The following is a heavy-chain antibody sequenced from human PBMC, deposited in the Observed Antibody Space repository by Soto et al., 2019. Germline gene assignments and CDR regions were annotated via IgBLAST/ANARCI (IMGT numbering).Heavy chain of an antibody. V-gene: IGHV1-69*02. CDR3: ASAAGDSDAFDI. Sequence: ASVKVSCKASGGTFSSYTISWVRQAPGQGLEWMGRIIPILGIANYAQKFQGRVTITADKSTSTAYMELSRLRSEDTAVYYCASAAGDSDAFDIWGQGTMVTVSS. CDR1: GGTFSSYT. J-gene: IGHJ3*02. D-gene: IGHD7-27*01. CDR2: IIPILGIA.